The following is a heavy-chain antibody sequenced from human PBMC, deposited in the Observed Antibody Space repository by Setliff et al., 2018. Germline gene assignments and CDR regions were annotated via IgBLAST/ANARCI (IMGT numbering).Heavy chain of an antibody. CDR2: IYKGGST. J-gene: IGHJ4*02. CDR3: RVWVDMIEVDS. V-gene: IGHV4-38-2*01. CDR1: ANTLSTSYY. Sequence: ETLSLTCAVSANTLSTSYYWGWVRQPPGKGLEWIGDIYKGGSTYYNPSLRSRVTMSVDTSKNQFSLKLTSVTAADTAVYYCRVWVDMIEVDSWAQGTLVTVSS. D-gene: IGHD3-22*01.